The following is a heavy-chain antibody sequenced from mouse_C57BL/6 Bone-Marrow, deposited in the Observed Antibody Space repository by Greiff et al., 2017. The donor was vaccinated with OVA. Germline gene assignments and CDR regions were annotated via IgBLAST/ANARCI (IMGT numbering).Heavy chain of an antibody. CDR3: ARGDYGNYVGNFDV. D-gene: IGHD2-1*01. CDR1: GYAFTNYL. V-gene: IGHV1-54*01. Sequence: QVQLQQSGAELVRPGTSVKVSCKASGYAFTNYLIAWVKQRPGQGLEWIGVINPGSGGTNYNEKFKGKATLTADKSSSTAYMQLSSLTSEDYAVYFCARGDYGNYVGNFDVWGTGTTGTVAS. J-gene: IGHJ1*03. CDR2: INPGSGGT.